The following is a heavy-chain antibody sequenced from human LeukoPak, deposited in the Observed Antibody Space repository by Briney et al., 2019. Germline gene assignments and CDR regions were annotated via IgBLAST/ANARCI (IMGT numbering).Heavy chain of an antibody. V-gene: IGHV4-34*01. CDR1: GGSFSGYY. Sequence: PSETLSLTCAVYGGSFSGYYWSWIRQPPGKGLEWIGEINHSGSTNYNPSLKSRVTIPVDTSKNQFSLKLSSVTAADTAVYYCARPRPTYYYDSSGYYSSVPRAFDIWGQGTMVTVSS. J-gene: IGHJ3*02. D-gene: IGHD3-22*01. CDR2: INHSGST. CDR3: ARPRPTYYYDSSGYYSSVPRAFDI.